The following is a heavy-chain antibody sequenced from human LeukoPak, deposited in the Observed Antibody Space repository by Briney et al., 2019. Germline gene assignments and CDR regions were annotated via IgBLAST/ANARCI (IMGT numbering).Heavy chain of an antibody. D-gene: IGHD2-8*02. V-gene: IGHV4-59*01. CDR3: AGAAGGYYFDY. Sequence: PSETLSLTCAVSGGSISPYYWTWVRQPPGKGLEWIGNIYYSGSADSNPSLKSRVTFSVDTSKNQFSLKLSSVTAADTAVYYCAGAAGGYYFDYWGQGSLVTVSS. J-gene: IGHJ4*02. CDR2: IYYSGSA. CDR1: GGSISPYY.